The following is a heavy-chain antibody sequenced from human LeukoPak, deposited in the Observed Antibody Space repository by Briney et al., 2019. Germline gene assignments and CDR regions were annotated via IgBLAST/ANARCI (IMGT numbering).Heavy chain of an antibody. CDR1: GFSFSNYE. CDR2: INDGANGR. V-gene: IGHV3-48*03. D-gene: IGHD3-22*01. J-gene: IGHJ6*02. Sequence: GGSLRLSCAASGFSFSNYEMSWVRQAPGKGLEWVSSINDGANGRYYADSVQGRVTIFRDEDKNKLYLQMNMLRVKAKDVDYCSRDAYSSDSGSYYTGTSLDVWGQGTTVTVSS. CDR3: SRDAYSSDSGSYYTGTSLDV.